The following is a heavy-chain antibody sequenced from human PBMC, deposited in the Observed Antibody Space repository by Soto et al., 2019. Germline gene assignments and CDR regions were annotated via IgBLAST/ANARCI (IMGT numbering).Heavy chain of an antibody. J-gene: IGHJ5*02. D-gene: IGHD2-21*02. V-gene: IGHV3-11*01. CDR1: GFTFNDFY. CDR3: ARYMSYGDFGTNWFDP. CDR2: INNRGDDI. Sequence: QLQLVESGGGLVKPGGSLRLSCAASGFTFNDFYMIWCRQAPGRGLEWLAYINNRGDDIYYADSVRGRFTISRDNGKNSLYLQMNSLRVEDTALYFCARYMSYGDFGTNWFDPWGQGTPVTVSA.